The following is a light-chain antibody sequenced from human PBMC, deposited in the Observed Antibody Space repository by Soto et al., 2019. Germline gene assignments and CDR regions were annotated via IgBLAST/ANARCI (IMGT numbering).Light chain of an antibody. CDR2: DTS. J-gene: IGKJ5*01. Sequence: EIVLTQSPATLSVSPGERATVSCRASQSVSIKLAWYQQKPGQAPGLLIYDTSTRATGIPARFSGSGSGTEFTLTISSLQSEDFAVYYCQQYNNWPPITFGQGTGLEIK. V-gene: IGKV3-15*01. CDR1: QSVSIK. CDR3: QQYNNWPPIT.